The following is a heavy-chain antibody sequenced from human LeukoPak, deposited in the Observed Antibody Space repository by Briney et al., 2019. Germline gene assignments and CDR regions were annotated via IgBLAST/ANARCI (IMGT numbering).Heavy chain of an antibody. J-gene: IGHJ5*02. CDR1: GGSFSGYY. CDR2: INHSGST. CDR3: ARGSLRYCSSTSCPSLRNWFDP. D-gene: IGHD2-2*01. V-gene: IGHV4-34*01. Sequence: SETLSLTCAVYGGSFSGYYWSWIRQPPGKGLEWIGEINHSGSTNYNPSPKSRVTISVDTSKNQFSLKLSSVTAADTAVYYCARGSLRYCSSTSCPSLRNWFDPWGQGTLVTVSS.